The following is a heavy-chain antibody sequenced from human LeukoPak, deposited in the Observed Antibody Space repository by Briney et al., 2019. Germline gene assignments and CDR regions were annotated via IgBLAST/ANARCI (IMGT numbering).Heavy chain of an antibody. CDR1: GFTFSSYT. V-gene: IGHV3-48*01. CDR2: IGTSSTTI. J-gene: IGHJ6*03. D-gene: IGHD6-25*01. CDR3: ARFAAGGSYYYYMDV. Sequence: GGSLRLSCSASGFTFSSYTMDWVRQPPGKGLEWVSNIGTSSTTIYYADSVKGRFTISRDNAKNSLYLQMNSLRADDTAVYYCARFAAGGSYYYYMDVWGKGTTITVSS.